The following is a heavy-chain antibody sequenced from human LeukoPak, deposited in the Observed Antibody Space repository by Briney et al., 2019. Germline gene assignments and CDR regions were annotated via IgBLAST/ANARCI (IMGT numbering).Heavy chain of an antibody. CDR2: INWNGGST. Sequence: GGSLRLSCAASEFTFDDYGMGWVRQAPGKGLEWVSGINWNGGSTGYADSVKGRFTISRENAKNSLYMQMNSLRAEDTALYYCARDIGPHAFDIWGQGTMVTVSS. CDR3: ARDIGPHAFDI. CDR1: EFTFDDYG. D-gene: IGHD1-26*01. J-gene: IGHJ3*02. V-gene: IGHV3-20*04.